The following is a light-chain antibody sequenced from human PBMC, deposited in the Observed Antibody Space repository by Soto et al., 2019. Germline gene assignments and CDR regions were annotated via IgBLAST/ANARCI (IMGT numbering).Light chain of an antibody. Sequence: DIQMTQSPSTLSASVGDRVTITCRASQSINSWLAWYQQKPGKAPKLLIYKTSSLESGAPSRFSGSGAGTEFTLTISSLQPDDFATYYCQQYNSFWTFGQGTKVETK. CDR1: QSINSW. CDR2: KTS. V-gene: IGKV1-5*03. CDR3: QQYNSFWT. J-gene: IGKJ1*01.